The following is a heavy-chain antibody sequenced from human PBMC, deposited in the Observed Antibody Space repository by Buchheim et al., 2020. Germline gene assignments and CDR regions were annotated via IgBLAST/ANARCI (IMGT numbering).Heavy chain of an antibody. V-gene: IGHV4-39*01. CDR2: IYYSGKT. CDR3: ARHVVAAGTDY. Sequence: QLQLQESGPGLVKPSETLSLICTVSSGSIGSSGYYWGWLRQPPGKGLEWIGSIYYSGKTYYNPSLKSRVTISVDTSKNHLSLNLTSVTAADTAVYHCARHVVAAGTDYWGRGTL. D-gene: IGHD6-13*01. J-gene: IGHJ4*02. CDR1: SGSIGSSGYY.